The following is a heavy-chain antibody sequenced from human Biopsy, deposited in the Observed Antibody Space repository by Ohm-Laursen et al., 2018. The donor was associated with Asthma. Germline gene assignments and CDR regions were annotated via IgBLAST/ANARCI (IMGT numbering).Heavy chain of an antibody. V-gene: IGHV4-31*03. D-gene: IGHD3-10*01. CDR2: IYHSGTT. CDR1: GGSLTSAY. J-gene: IGHJ6*02. CDR3: AREKAYGSGSLYGMDV. Sequence: SQTLSLTCTVSGGSLTSAYWSWLRQYPEKGLEWIGYIYHSGTTFYNPSLKSRVSLSVNTSKNQVSLKLSSVTAADTAVYYCAREKAYGSGSLYGMDVWGHGTTVTVSS.